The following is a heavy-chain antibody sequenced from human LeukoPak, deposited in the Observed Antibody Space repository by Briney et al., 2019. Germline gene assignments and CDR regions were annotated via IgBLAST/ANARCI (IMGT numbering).Heavy chain of an antibody. V-gene: IGHV3-30*18. CDR3: AKDRFRVAGITCYV. CDR2: ISYDGSNK. CDR1: GFTFSSYG. D-gene: IGHD6-19*01. J-gene: IGHJ4*02. Sequence: GGSLRLSSAASGFTFSSYGMHWVRQAPGKGLEWVAVISYDGSNKYYADSVKGRFTISRDNSKDTLYLQMNSLRAEDTAVYYCAKDRFRVAGITCYVWGQGTLVTVSS.